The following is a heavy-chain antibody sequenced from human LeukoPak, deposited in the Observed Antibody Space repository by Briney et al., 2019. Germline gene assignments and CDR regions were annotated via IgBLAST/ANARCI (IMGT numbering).Heavy chain of an antibody. CDR1: GITFSSYS. CDR2: ITSSSSYI. Sequence: GGSLRLSSAASGITFSSYSMNWVRQAPGKGLEWVSSITSSSSYIYYADSVKGRFTISRDNAKNSLYLQMNSLRAEDTAVYYCARHVVAVGFDYWGQGTLVTVSS. CDR3: ARHVVAVGFDY. J-gene: IGHJ4*02. D-gene: IGHD3-22*01. V-gene: IGHV3-21*01.